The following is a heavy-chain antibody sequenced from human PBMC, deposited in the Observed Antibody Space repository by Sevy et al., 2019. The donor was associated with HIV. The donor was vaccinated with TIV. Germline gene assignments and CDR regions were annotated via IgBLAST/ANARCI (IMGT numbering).Heavy chain of an antibody. D-gene: IGHD7-27*01. Sequence: GGSLRLSCAASGFTFNNYWMSWVRQAPGRGLEWVAKIKQDGSEKYNVDSVKGRFTISRDNSKNSMYLQMNSLRAEDTAVYYCARDWGVWELGGHYFEYWGQGTLVTVSS. CDR2: IKQDGSEK. CDR1: GFTFNNYW. J-gene: IGHJ4*02. CDR3: ARDWGVWELGGHYFEY. V-gene: IGHV3-7*01.